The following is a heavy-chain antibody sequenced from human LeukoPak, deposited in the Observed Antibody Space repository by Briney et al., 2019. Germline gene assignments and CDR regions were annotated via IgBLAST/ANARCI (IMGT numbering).Heavy chain of an antibody. Sequence: SETLSLTCGVYGGSFSGYYWSWIRQPPGKGLEWIGEINHSGSTNYNPSLKSRVTISVDTSKNQFSLKLSSVTAADTAVYYCARHPPYYYDSSEGAFDIWGQGTMVTVSS. D-gene: IGHD3-22*01. J-gene: IGHJ3*02. CDR1: GGSFSGYY. V-gene: IGHV4-34*01. CDR2: INHSGST. CDR3: ARHPPYYYDSSEGAFDI.